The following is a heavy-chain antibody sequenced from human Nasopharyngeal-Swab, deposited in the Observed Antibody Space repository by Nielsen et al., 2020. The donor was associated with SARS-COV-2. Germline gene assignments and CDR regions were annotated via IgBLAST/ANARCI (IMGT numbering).Heavy chain of an antibody. J-gene: IGHJ4*02. Sequence: WVRQAPGQGLEWMGRINPNSGGTNYAQKYQGRVTMTRDTSNSTAYMELSRLRSDDTAVYYCARLEWETQYWGQGTLVTVSS. CDR3: ARLEWETQY. CDR2: INPNSGGT. D-gene: IGHD1-26*01. V-gene: IGHV1-2*06.